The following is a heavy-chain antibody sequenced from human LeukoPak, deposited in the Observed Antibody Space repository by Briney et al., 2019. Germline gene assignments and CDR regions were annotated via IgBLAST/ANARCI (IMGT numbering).Heavy chain of an antibody. Sequence: GGSLRLSCAASGFTFSSYSMSWVRQAPGKGLEWVSGISGSGGSTYYADSVKGRFTISRDNSKNTLYLQMNSLRAEDTAVYYCAKDRFYYDSSGYYREDWGQGTLVTVSS. D-gene: IGHD3-22*01. CDR3: AKDRFYYDSSGYYRED. CDR1: GFTFSSYS. J-gene: IGHJ4*02. V-gene: IGHV3-23*01. CDR2: ISGSGGST.